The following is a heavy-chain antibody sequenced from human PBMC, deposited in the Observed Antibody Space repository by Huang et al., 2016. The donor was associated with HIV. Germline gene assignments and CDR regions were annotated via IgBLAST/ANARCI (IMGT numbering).Heavy chain of an antibody. Sequence: QVQLVQSGAEVKKPGASVKVSCKVAGYTLTELSIHWLRQAPGKGLEGMGVFAPENGEARYAQNFQGRVTMTENTSTDTAYMELNSLRSEDTAVYYCATEFDTYYDIWGQGTMVIASS. CDR1: GYTLTELS. CDR2: FAPENGEA. CDR3: ATEFDTYYDI. D-gene: IGHD2-21*01. V-gene: IGHV1-24*01. J-gene: IGHJ3*02.